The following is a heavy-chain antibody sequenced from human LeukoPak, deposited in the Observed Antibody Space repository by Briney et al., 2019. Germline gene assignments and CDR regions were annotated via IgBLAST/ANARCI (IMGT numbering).Heavy chain of an antibody. V-gene: IGHV3-30*02. J-gene: IGHJ6*03. Sequence: PGGSLRLSCAASGFTFSTSGTHWVRQAPGKGLEWVGFIRYDGGKKYYADSVKGRFTISRDNAKNSLYLQMNSLRAEDTAVYYCARDISVAAAYYYYYYMDVWGKGTTVTVSS. CDR1: GFTFSTSG. CDR3: ARDISVAAAYYYYYYMDV. D-gene: IGHD6-19*01. CDR2: IRYDGGKK.